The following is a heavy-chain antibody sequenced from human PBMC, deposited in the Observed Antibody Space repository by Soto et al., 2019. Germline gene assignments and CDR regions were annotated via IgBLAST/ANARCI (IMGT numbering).Heavy chain of an antibody. V-gene: IGHV4-39*01. CDR1: GGSISSSSYY. CDR2: IYYSGST. CDR3: ARQFDYDTNWNSYYYCYYMDV. J-gene: IGHJ6*03. Sequence: SETLSLTCTVSGGSISSSSYYWGWIRQPPGKGLEWIGSIYYSGSTYYNPSLKSRVTISVDTSKNQFSLKLSSVTAADTAVYYCARQFDYDTNWNSYYYCYYMDVWGKGTTVTVSS. D-gene: IGHD1-7*01.